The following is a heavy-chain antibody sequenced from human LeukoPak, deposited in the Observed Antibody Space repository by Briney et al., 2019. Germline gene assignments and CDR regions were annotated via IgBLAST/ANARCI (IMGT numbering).Heavy chain of an antibody. V-gene: IGHV3-30*18. CDR1: GFTFSSYG. D-gene: IGHD6-19*01. CDR2: ISYDGRNE. J-gene: IGHJ4*02. CDR3: AKELQVAGTFDY. Sequence: PGRSLRLSCAASGFTFSSYGIHWVRQAPGKGLEWVAVISYDGRNEYHADSVKGRFTISRDNSKNTLYLQMNSLRAEDTAVYFCAKELQVAGTFDYWGQGTLVTVSS.